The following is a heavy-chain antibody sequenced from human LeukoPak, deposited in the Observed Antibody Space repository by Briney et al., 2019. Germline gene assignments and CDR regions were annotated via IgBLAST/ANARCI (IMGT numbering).Heavy chain of an antibody. V-gene: IGHV4-4*07. CDR1: GGSISSYY. D-gene: IGHD6-6*01. CDR2: IYTSGST. J-gene: IGHJ5*02. CDR3: ARVAARPGGGWFDP. Sequence: SETLSLTCTVSGGSISSYYWSWIRQPAGKGLEWIGRIYTSGSTNYNPSLKSRVTMSVDTSKNQFSLQLNSVTPEDTAVYYCARVAARPGGGWFDPWGQGTLVTVSS.